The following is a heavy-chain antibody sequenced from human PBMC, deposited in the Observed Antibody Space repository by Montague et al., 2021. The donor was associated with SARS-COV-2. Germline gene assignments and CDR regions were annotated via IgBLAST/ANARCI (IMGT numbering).Heavy chain of an antibody. D-gene: IGHD6-6*01. J-gene: IGHJ5*02. Sequence: SLRLSCAASGFNFSDYYMTWVRQAPGKGLEWISYINSRSTYTNYADSLKGRFTISRDNAKNSLYLQMDSLRAEDTGVYYCAREARLATRPGWSDWFAPWGQGTLVTVSS. V-gene: IGHV3-11*06. CDR1: GFNFSDYY. CDR2: INSRSTYT. CDR3: AREARLATRPGWSDWFAP.